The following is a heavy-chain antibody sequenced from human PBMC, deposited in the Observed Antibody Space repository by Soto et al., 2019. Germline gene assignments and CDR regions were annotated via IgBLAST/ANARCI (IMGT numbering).Heavy chain of an antibody. J-gene: IGHJ4*02. Sequence: GGSLRLSCAASGFTFSSYAMHWVRQAPGKGLELVAVISYDGSNKYYADSVKGRFTISRDNSKNTLYLQMNSLRAEDTAVYYCARGPSSLTRFDYWGQGTLGTVSS. CDR2: ISYDGSNK. D-gene: IGHD2-2*01. V-gene: IGHV3-30-3*01. CDR3: ARGPSSLTRFDY. CDR1: GFTFSSYA.